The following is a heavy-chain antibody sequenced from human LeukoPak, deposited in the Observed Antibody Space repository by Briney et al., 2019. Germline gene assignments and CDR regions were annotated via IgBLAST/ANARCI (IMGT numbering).Heavy chain of an antibody. Sequence: GGSLRLSCAASGFTFSSYAMSWVRQAPGKGLEWVSGISGSGGSTYYADSVKGRFTISRDNSKNTLYLQMNSLRAEDTAIYYRAKGGSYYYYHYMDVWGKGTTVTVSS. CDR1: GFTFSSYA. CDR2: ISGSGGST. CDR3: AKGGSYYYYHYMDV. D-gene: IGHD5-18*01. V-gene: IGHV3-23*01. J-gene: IGHJ6*03.